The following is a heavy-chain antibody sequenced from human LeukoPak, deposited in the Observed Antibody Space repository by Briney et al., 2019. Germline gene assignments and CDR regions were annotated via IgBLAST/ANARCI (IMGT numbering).Heavy chain of an antibody. CDR1: GGSISSYY. CDR3: ASHSGAYYFDY. D-gene: IGHD2-15*01. J-gene: IGHJ4*02. Sequence: PSETLSLTCTVSGGSISSYYWSWIRQPPGKGLEWIRYIYYSGSTDYNPSLKSRVTISVDTSKNQFSLKLSSVTTADTAVYYCASHSGAYYFDYWGQGTLVNVSS. V-gene: IGHV4-59*01. CDR2: IYYSGST.